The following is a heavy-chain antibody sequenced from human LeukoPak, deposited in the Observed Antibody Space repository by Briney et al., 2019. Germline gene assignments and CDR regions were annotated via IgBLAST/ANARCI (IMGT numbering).Heavy chain of an antibody. CDR2: ISGNGDIT. V-gene: IGHV3-23*01. CDR3: ARVKRDCSGGTCYSYDY. D-gene: IGHD2-15*01. J-gene: IGHJ4*02. Sequence: GGSLRLSCAASGFTFSSYAMSWVRQAPGKGLEWVSAISGNGDITYYADSVRGRFTISRDNSKNTLYLQMNSLRAEDTAVYYCARVKRDCSGGTCYSYDYWGQGTLVTVSS. CDR1: GFTFSSYA.